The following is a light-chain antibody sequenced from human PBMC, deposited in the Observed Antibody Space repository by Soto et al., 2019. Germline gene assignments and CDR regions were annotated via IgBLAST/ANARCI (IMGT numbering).Light chain of an antibody. CDR1: QSISGT. V-gene: IGKV3-20*01. CDR3: QQYGRSPWT. J-gene: IGKJ1*01. Sequence: EIVLTQSPGTLSLSPGERATLSCRASQSISGTLAWYQQKPGQSPRLVIYDASSRATGIPDRFSGSGSETDFTLIISRLEPEDFAVYYCQQYGRSPWTFGQGTKVDI. CDR2: DAS.